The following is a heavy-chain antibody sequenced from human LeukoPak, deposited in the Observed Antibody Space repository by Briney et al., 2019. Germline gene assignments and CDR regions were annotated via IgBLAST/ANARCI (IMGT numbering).Heavy chain of an antibody. V-gene: IGHV4-59*11. Sequence: SETLSLTCTVSGGSISSHYWSWIRQPPGKGLEWIGYIYYSGSTNYNPSLKSRVTISVDTSKNQFSLKLSSVTAADTAVYYCVRGEYQLLSRGYYFDYWGQGTLVTVSS. CDR1: GGSISSHY. CDR2: IYYSGST. J-gene: IGHJ4*02. CDR3: VRGEYQLLSRGYYFDY. D-gene: IGHD2-2*01.